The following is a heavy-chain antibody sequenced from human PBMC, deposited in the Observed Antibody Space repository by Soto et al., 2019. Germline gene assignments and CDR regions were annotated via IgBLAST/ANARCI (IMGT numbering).Heavy chain of an antibody. J-gene: IGHJ4*02. CDR2: ISGSALNT. CDR3: AKSGYYDSSGNFDS. D-gene: IGHD3-22*01. V-gene: IGHV3-23*01. CDR1: GFTFSNYA. Sequence: PGGSLRLSCAASGFTFSNYAMNWARQAPGKGLEWVSGISGSALNTYYADSVEGRFAIFRDNSKNTVYLQMDSPRAEDTAVYYCAKSGYYDSSGNFDSWGRGTLVTVPQ.